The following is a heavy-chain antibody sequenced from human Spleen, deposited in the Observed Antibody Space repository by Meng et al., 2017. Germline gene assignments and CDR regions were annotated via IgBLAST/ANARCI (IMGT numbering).Heavy chain of an antibody. D-gene: IGHD6-6*01. CDR3: ARARDKILDY. J-gene: IGHJ4*02. CDR2: IVIAGDT. V-gene: IGHV3-13*01. CDR1: GFTFSSYD. Sequence: GESLKISCAASGFTFSSYDMHWVRQATGKGLEWVSTIVIAGDTDYPGSVKGRFTISRENAENSLYLQMNSLGAGDTAVYYCARARDKILDYWGQGTLVTVSS.